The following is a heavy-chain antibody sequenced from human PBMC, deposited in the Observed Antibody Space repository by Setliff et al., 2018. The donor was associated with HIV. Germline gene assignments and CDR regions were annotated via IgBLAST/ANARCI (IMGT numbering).Heavy chain of an antibody. CDR3: AKVPDYYYYYMDV. CDR2: IKSKTDGGTT. CDR1: GFTFSNAW. V-gene: IGHV3-15*01. Sequence: GGSLRLSCAASGFTFSNAWMSWVRQAPGKGLEWVGRIKSKTDGGTTDYAAPVKGRFTISRDDSKNTLYLQMNSLRAEDTAVYYCAKVPDYYYYYMDVWGKGTTVTVSS. J-gene: IGHJ6*03.